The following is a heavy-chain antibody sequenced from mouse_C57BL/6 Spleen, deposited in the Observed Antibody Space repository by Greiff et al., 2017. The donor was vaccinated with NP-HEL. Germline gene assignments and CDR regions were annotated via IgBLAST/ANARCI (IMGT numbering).Heavy chain of an antibody. D-gene: IGHD1-3*01. CDR3: ARLEDI. Sequence: VKLMESGPGLVAPSQSLSITCTVSGFSLTSYGVHWVRQPPGKGLEWLGVIWAGGSTNYNSALMSRLSISKDNSKSQVFLKRNSLQTDDTAMYYFARLEDIWGQGTTLTVSS. CDR2: IWAGGST. CDR1: GFSLTSYG. V-gene: IGHV2-9*02. J-gene: IGHJ2*01.